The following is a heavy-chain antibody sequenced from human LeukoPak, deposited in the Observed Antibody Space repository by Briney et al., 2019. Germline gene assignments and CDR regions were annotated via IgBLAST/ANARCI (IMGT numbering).Heavy chain of an antibody. CDR3: ATGPLNDYGMGD. J-gene: IGHJ6*02. CDR2: IWYDGSNK. Sequence: GGSLRLSCAASGFTFSSYGMHWVRQAPGKGLEWVAVIWYDGSNKYYADSVKGRFTISRDNPKNTLYLQMNSLRAEDTAVYYCATGPLNDYGMGDWGQGTTVTVSS. CDR1: GFTFSSYG. V-gene: IGHV3-33*01.